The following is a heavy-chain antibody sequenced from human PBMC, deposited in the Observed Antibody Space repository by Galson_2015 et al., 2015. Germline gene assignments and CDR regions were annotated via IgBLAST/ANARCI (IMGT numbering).Heavy chain of an antibody. CDR3: AKDMTTVSLPADY. CDR2: ISSSGGSTT. V-gene: IGHV3-23*01. D-gene: IGHD4-17*01. Sequence: SLRLSCAASDFTFSKYPMSWVRQAPGKGLEWVSAISSSGGSTTFYADSVKGRFTISRDKSKNTLYLQMHSLKAEDTAVYYCAKDMTTVSLPADYWGQGTLVTVSS. J-gene: IGHJ4*02. CDR1: DFTFSKYP.